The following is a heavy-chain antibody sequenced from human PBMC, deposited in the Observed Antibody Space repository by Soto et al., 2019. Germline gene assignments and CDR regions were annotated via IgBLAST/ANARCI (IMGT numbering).Heavy chain of an antibody. CDR1: GFTFSSYA. Sequence: QAGGSLRLSCAASGFTFSSYAMSWVRQAPGKGLEWVSAISGSGGSTYYADSVKGRFTISRDNSKNTLYLQMNSLRAEDTAVYYCAKDSYDSSGYYYVSEYFQHWGQGTLVTVSS. V-gene: IGHV3-23*01. CDR2: ISGSGGST. J-gene: IGHJ1*01. D-gene: IGHD3-22*01. CDR3: AKDSYDSSGYYYVSEYFQH.